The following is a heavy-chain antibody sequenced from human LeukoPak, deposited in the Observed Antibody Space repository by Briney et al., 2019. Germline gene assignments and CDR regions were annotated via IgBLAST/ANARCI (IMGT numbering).Heavy chain of an antibody. CDR3: ARFYCSSTSCYAGFDY. CDR2: INPNSGDT. V-gene: IGHV1-2*02. CDR1: GYTFTSYD. Sequence: ASVKVSCKASGYTFTSYDINWVRQATGQGLEWMGWINPNSGDTNYAQKFQGRVTMTRDTSISTAYMELSRLRSDDTAVYYCARFYCSSTSCYAGFDYWGQGTLVTVSS. D-gene: IGHD2-2*01. J-gene: IGHJ4*02.